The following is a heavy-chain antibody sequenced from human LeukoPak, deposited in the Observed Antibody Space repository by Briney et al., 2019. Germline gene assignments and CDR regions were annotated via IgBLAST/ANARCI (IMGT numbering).Heavy chain of an antibody. J-gene: IGHJ6*03. D-gene: IGHD3-22*01. Sequence: GGSLRLSCAASGFTFSSYGMSWVRQAPGKGLEWVSAISGSGGSTYYADSVKGRFTISRDNSKNTLYLQMNSLRAEDTAVYYCAKAGIVVVSDYYYYYMDVWGKGTTVTVSS. CDR3: AKAGIVVVSDYYYYYMDV. CDR1: GFTFSSYG. CDR2: ISGSGGST. V-gene: IGHV3-23*01.